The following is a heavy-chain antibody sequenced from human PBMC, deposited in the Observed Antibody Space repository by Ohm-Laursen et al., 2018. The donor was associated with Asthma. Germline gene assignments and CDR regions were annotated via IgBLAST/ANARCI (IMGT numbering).Heavy chain of an antibody. V-gene: IGHV1-3*01. CDR2: INAGNGNT. D-gene: IGHD2-15*01. CDR1: GYTFTNYG. CDR3: ARVGYCSGGSCLPFDY. J-gene: IGHJ4*02. Sequence: ASVKVSCKASGYTFTNYGISWVRQAPGQRLEWMGWINAGNGNTKYSQKFQGRVAITRDTSASTAYMELSSLRSEDTAVYYCARVGYCSGGSCLPFDYWGQGTLVTVSS.